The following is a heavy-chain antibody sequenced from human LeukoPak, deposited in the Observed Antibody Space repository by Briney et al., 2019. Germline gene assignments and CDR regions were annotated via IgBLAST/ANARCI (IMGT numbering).Heavy chain of an antibody. CDR2: ISYDGSNK. Sequence: GGSLRLSCAASGFTFSSYAMHWVRQAPGKGLEWVAVISYDGSNKYYADSVKGRFTISRDNSKNTLYLQMNSLRAEDTAVYYCARSAMVRDPIDEFDPWGQATLVTVSS. J-gene: IGHJ5*02. CDR3: ARSAMVRDPIDEFDP. CDR1: GFTFSSYA. V-gene: IGHV3-30-3*01. D-gene: IGHD3-10*01.